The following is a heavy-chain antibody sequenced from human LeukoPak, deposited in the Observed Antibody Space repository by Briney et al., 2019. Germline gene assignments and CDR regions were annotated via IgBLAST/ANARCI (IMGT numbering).Heavy chain of an antibody. J-gene: IGHJ4*02. D-gene: IGHD3-22*01. Sequence: SETLSLTCAVYGGSFSGYYWSWIRQPPGKGLEWIGEINHSGSTNYNPSLKSRVTISVDTSKNQFSLKLSSVTAADTAVYYCARGGPTYYYDSSGYYNFDYWGQGTLVTVSS. V-gene: IGHV4-34*01. CDR1: GGSFSGYY. CDR3: ARGGPTYYYDSSGYYNFDY. CDR2: INHSGST.